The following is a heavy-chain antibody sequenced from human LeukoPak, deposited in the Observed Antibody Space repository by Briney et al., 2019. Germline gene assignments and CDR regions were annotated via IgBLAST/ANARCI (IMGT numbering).Heavy chain of an antibody. Sequence: ASVKVSCKASGYTFTCYYMHWVRQAPGQGLEWMGWINPNSGGTNYAQKFQGRVTMTRDTSISTAYMELSRLRSDDTAVYYCAREGAARRANDAFDIWGQGTMVTVSS. CDR2: INPNSGGT. V-gene: IGHV1-2*02. D-gene: IGHD6-6*01. CDR1: GYTFTCYY. J-gene: IGHJ3*02. CDR3: AREGAARRANDAFDI.